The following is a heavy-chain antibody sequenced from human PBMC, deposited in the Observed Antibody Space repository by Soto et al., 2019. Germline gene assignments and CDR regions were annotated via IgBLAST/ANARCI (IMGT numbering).Heavy chain of an antibody. D-gene: IGHD4-17*01. Sequence: QLQLQESGPGLVKPSETLSLTCTVSGGSISSSSYYWGWIRQPPGKGLEWIGSIYYSGSTYYNPSLKSRVTISVDTSKNQFSLKLGSVTAADTAVYYCAGPAGDTDWYFDLWGRGTLVTVSS. J-gene: IGHJ2*01. CDR2: IYYSGST. V-gene: IGHV4-39*01. CDR1: GGSISSSSYY. CDR3: AGPAGDTDWYFDL.